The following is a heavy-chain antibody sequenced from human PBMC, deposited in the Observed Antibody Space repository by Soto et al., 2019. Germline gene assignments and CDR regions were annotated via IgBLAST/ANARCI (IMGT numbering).Heavy chain of an antibody. CDR3: ARKVVGSTSRPDYWYFDL. CDR2: ISGGGDAT. CDR1: GFTFINYA. Sequence: DVQLLESGGDSVQPGGSVRLSCAGSGFTFINYAMNWVRQAPGKGLEWVSTISGGGDATFFADSVRGRFTFSRDNSKNTVTLQMNSLGVDDTAVYYCARKVVGSTSRPDYWYFDLWVRGTLVTVSS. D-gene: IGHD2-21*01. V-gene: IGHV3-23*01. J-gene: IGHJ2*01.